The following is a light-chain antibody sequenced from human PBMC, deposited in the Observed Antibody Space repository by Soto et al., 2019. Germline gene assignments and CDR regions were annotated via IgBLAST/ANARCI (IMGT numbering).Light chain of an antibody. V-gene: IGKV3-20*01. CDR2: GAS. CDR3: QQYHNWPPGT. CDR1: HSASSSY. J-gene: IGKJ1*01. Sequence: EIGLTQSPGTLSFSPGERATLSCRASHSASSSYLAWYQQKPGQAPRLLIYGASSRATGIPDRFSGSGSGTEFTLAISSLQSEDFAVYYCQQYHNWPPGTFGQGTKVDIK.